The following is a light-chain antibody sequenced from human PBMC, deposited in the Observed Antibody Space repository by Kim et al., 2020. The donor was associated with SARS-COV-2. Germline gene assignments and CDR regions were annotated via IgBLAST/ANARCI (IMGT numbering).Light chain of an antibody. CDR2: NII. CDR3: AVWDDSRNGVV. V-gene: IGLV1-44*01. J-gene: IGLJ2*01. CDR1: SSNVGSNA. Sequence: GQRFTISCSGTSSNVGSNAVTWCQQLPGTAPKLLIYNIIQRPSGVPDRFSGSKSDTSASLAISGLQSEDEADYYCAVWDDSRNGVVFGGGTQLTVL.